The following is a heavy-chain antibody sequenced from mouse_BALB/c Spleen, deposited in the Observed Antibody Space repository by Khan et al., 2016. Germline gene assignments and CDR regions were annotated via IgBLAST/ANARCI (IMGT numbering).Heavy chain of an antibody. CDR1: GFDFSRYW. CDR3: ARLHCYGRFAH. CDR2: INPDSSTI. Sequence: EVKLLEPGGGLVQPGGSLKLPCAASGFDFSRYWMSWVRPAPGKGLVWIGEINPDSSTIIYTPSLKAKFIISRDHANNTLYLLMCKVRSEDTALYYCARLHCYGRFAHWGHGTLITVTA. D-gene: IGHD1-2*01. J-gene: IGHJ3*01. V-gene: IGHV4-1*02.